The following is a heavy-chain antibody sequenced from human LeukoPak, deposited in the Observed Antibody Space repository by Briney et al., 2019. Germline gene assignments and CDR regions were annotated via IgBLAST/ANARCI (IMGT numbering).Heavy chain of an antibody. CDR1: GFTFRIFA. Sequence: GGTLRLFCAASGFTFRIFAMIWVPEAPGKGLECVSGNIGSGQTTFYADSVKGRSTISRDNSKNTLYRQMNSLRAEDTAIYYCAKKEGDTYFSWYMDVWGKGTTVTVSS. D-gene: IGHD2-21*01. J-gene: IGHJ6*03. CDR3: AKKEGDTYFSWYMDV. V-gene: IGHV3-23*01. CDR2: NIGSGQTT.